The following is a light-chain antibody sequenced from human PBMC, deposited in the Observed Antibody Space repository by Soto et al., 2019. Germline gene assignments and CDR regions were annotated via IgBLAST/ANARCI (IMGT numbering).Light chain of an antibody. V-gene: IGKV3D-7*01. Sequence: PGERVTLSCRASQRVSSSYLTWYQQKPGQAPRLLIYGASTRATSIPARFSGSGSGTDFTLTVSSLQPEDFAIYYCQQDYSLPRTFGQGTKVEI. CDR3: QQDYSLPRT. CDR1: QRVSSSY. CDR2: GAS. J-gene: IGKJ1*01.